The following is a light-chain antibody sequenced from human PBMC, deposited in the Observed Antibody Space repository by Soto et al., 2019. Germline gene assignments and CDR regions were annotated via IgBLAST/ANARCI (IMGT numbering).Light chain of an antibody. V-gene: IGLV2-8*01. CDR2: EVS. CDR3: TSYAGSNTYV. J-gene: IGLJ1*01. Sequence: QSVLTQPPSASGSPGQSVPISCTGSSSDVGGYNYVSWYQQHPGKAPKLMIYEVSKRPSGVPDRFSGSKSGNTASLTVSGLQAEDEADYYCTSYAGSNTYVFGTGTKLTVL. CDR1: SSDVGGYNY.